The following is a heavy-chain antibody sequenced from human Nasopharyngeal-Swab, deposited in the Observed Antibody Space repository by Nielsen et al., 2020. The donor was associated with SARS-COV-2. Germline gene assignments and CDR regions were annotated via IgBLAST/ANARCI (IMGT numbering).Heavy chain of an antibody. CDR2: ISGSGGST. D-gene: IGHD3-10*01. J-gene: IGHJ4*02. V-gene: IGHV3-23*01. CDR3: ARADGYGSGSYSDY. Sequence: GESLKISCAASGFTFSSYSMNWVRQAPGKGLEWVSAISGSGGSTYYADSVKGRFTISRDNSKNTLYLQVNSLRAEDTAVYYCARADGYGSGSYSDYWGQGTLVTVSS. CDR1: GFTFSSYS.